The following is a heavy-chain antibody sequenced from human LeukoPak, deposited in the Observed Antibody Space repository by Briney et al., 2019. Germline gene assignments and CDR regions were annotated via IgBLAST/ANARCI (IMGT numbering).Heavy chain of an antibody. V-gene: IGHV3-7*01. CDR2: IRFDGSEI. Sequence: GGSLRLSCTVSGFTSFSGHWMNWVRQAPGKGLEWVANIRFDGSEIGYGDSVEGRFIISRDNSKNSLYLQMNSLRAEDTAVCYCATRNNFEYWGQGTLVTVSS. J-gene: IGHJ4*02. CDR3: ATRNNFEY. CDR1: GFTSFSGHW.